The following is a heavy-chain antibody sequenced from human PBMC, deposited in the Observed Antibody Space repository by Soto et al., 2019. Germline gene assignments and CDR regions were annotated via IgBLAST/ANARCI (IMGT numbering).Heavy chain of an antibody. CDR2: ISAYNGNT. CDR3: ARTTVPGTPEYYYNGMDV. Sequence: QVQLVQSGAEVKKPGASVKVSCKASGYTFTSYGISWVRQAPGQGLEWMGWISAYNGNTNYAQKLQGRVTMTTDTSMRTAYMELRSLRSDDTAVYYCARTTVPGTPEYYYNGMDVWGQGTTVTVSS. D-gene: IGHD4-17*01. V-gene: IGHV1-18*01. J-gene: IGHJ6*02. CDR1: GYTFTSYG.